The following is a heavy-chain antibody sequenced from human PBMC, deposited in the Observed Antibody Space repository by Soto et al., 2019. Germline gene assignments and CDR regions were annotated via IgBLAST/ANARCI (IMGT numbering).Heavy chain of an antibody. CDR1: GFTFSSYG. CDR3: ARDLHYYGMDV. J-gene: IGHJ6*02. CDR2: IWYDGSNK. V-gene: IGHV3-33*01. Sequence: HPGGSLRLSCAASGFTFSSYGMHWVRQASGKGLEWVAVIWYDGSNKYYADSVKGRFTISRDNSKNTLYLQMSSLRAEDTAVYYCARDLHYYGMDVWGQGTTVTVSS.